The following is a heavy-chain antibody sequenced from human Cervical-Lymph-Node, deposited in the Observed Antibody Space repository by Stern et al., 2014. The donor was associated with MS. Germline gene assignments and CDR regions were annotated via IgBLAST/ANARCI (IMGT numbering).Heavy chain of an antibody. CDR1: GYTFTSHG. CDR3: ARDNGVDSGYATLSYY. V-gene: IGHV1-18*01. D-gene: IGHD5-12*01. Sequence: VQLVESGAEVKKPGASVKVSCKASGYTFTSHGIRWVRQAPGQGLEWMGWIDAYNGNTNYAQKLQGRVTMTTDTSTSTAYMELRSLRSDDTAVYYCARDNGVDSGYATLSYYWGQGTLVTVSS. CDR2: IDAYNGNT. J-gene: IGHJ4*02.